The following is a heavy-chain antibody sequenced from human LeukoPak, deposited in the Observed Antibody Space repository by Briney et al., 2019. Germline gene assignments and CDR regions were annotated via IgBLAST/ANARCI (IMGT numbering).Heavy chain of an antibody. V-gene: IGHV1-58*02. CDR3: AAELNYYYDSSGYYFDAFDI. J-gene: IGHJ3*02. Sequence: ASVKVSCKTSRFTLSTSGIQWVRQARGQRVEWIGWIVVGSGNKKYAQKFQERVTITRDMFTSTAYMELSSLRSEDTAVYYCAAELNYYYDSSGYYFDAFDIWGQGTMVTVSS. CDR2: IVVGSGNK. CDR1: RFTLSTSG. D-gene: IGHD3-22*01.